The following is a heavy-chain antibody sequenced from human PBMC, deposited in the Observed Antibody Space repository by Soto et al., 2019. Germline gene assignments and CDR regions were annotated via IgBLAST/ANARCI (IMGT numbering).Heavy chain of an antibody. D-gene: IGHD6-13*01. J-gene: IGHJ6*03. CDR1: GGSFSGYY. Sequence: SETLSLTCAVYGGSFSGYYWSWIRQPPGKGLEWIGEINHSGSTNYNPSLKSRVTISVDTSKNQFSLKLSSVTAADTAVYYCARVYSSSHRYYYYYYMDVWGKGTTVTVSS. CDR2: INHSGST. CDR3: ARVYSSSHRYYYYYYMDV. V-gene: IGHV4-34*01.